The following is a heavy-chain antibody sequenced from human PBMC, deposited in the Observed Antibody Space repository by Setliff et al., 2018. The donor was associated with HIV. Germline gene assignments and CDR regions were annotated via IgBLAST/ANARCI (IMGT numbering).Heavy chain of an antibody. V-gene: IGHV1-24*01. J-gene: IGHJ3*02. Sequence: ASVKVSCKISGYTLTELSIHWVRQAPGKGLEWMANFDPEDGETFYAQKFQGRLTMTEDTSTSTAYMELRSLRSDDTAVYYCARDRGVYCISSSCYSPVDAFDIWGQGTMVTVSS. CDR1: GYTLTELS. CDR2: FDPEDGET. D-gene: IGHD2-2*01. CDR3: ARDRGVYCISSSCYSPVDAFDI.